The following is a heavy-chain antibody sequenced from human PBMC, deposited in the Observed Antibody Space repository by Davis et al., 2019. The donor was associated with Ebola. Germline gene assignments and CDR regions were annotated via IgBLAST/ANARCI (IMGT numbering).Heavy chain of an antibody. CDR2: IKQDGSEK. CDR3: ARDRRIQLWYQINYYYGMDV. V-gene: IGHV3-7*01. Sequence: PGGSLRLSCAASGFTFSSYAMSWVRQAPGKGLEWVANIKQDGSEKYYVDSVKGRFTISRDNAKNSLYLQMNSLRAEDTAVYYCARDRRIQLWYQINYYYGMDVWGQGTTVTVSS. CDR1: GFTFSSYA. D-gene: IGHD5-18*01. J-gene: IGHJ6*02.